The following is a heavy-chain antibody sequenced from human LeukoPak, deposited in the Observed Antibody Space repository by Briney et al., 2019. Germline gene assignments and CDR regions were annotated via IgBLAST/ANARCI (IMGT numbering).Heavy chain of an antibody. CDR2: TDTSGNYI. J-gene: IGHJ3*02. CDR3: ARGRSITLLRGVAMSDGFDI. Sequence: GESLRLSCAASGFTFSSYSMNWVRQAPGKGLEWVSFTDTSGNYIYYGDSVKGRFTISRDNAKNLVFLQMNGLRAEDTAVYYCARGRSITLLRGVAMSDGFDIWGQGAMVAVSS. D-gene: IGHD3-10*01. V-gene: IGHV3-21*01. CDR1: GFTFSSYS.